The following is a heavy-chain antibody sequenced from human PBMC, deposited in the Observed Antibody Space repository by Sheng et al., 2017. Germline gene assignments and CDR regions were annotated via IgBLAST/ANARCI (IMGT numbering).Heavy chain of an antibody. V-gene: IGHV3-23*04. CDR2: ISGSGGGT. Sequence: EVQLVESGGGLVQPGGSLRLSCAASGFTFSSYAMSWVRQAPGKGLEWVSLISGSGGGTYYADSVKGRFTMSRDNSKNTVYLQMNSLRAEDTAVYYCAKDLGKNYFRLLGPGNPGHRLL. J-gene: IGHJ4*02. CDR1: GFTFSSYA. CDR3: AKDLGKNYFRL.